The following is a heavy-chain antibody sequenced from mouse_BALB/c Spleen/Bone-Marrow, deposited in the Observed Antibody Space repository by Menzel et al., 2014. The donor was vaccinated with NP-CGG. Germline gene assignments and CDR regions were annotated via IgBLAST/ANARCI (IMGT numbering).Heavy chain of an antibody. CDR2: IWAGGST. V-gene: IGHV2-9*02. J-gene: IGHJ4*01. CDR1: GFSLTSYG. D-gene: IGHD2-1*01. Sequence: QVQLQQSGPGLVAPSQSLPIPCTVSGFSLTSYGVHWVRQPPGKGLEWLGVIWAGGSTNYNSALMSRLSINKDNSKSQVFLKMNSLQTDDTAMYYCARDRGRNFYAMDYWGQGTPVTVSS. CDR3: ARDRGRNFYAMDY.